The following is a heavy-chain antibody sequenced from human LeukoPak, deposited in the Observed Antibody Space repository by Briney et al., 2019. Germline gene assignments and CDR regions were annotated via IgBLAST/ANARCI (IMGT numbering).Heavy chain of an antibody. Sequence: QPGGSLRLSCAASGFTFSSYAMSWVRQAPGKGLEWVSAISGSGGSTYYADSVKGRFTISRDNSKNTLYLQMNSLRAEDTAVYYCATLVVAADTFDYWGQGTLVTVSS. V-gene: IGHV3-23*01. CDR3: ATLVVAADTFDY. CDR1: GFTFSSYA. D-gene: IGHD2-15*01. J-gene: IGHJ4*02. CDR2: ISGSGGST.